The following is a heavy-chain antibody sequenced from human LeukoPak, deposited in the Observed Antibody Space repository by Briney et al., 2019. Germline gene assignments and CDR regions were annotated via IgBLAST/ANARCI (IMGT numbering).Heavy chain of an antibody. CDR3: ARRSHCTGDSCYPV. J-gene: IGHJ6*02. CDR1: GDSMTSSNHY. D-gene: IGHD2-15*01. CDR2: IYYGGST. Sequence: PSETLSFTCTVSGDSMTSSNHYWVWIRQPPGKGLEWIGSIYYGGSTYYNPSLKSRVTISQDTSKNQFSLKVNTVTAADTAVYHCARRSHCTGDSCYPVWGQGTTVTVSS. V-gene: IGHV4-39*01.